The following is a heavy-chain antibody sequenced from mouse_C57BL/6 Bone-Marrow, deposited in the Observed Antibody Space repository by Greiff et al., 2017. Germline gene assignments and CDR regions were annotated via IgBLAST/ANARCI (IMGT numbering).Heavy chain of an antibody. Sequence: DVQLVESGGGLVQPGGSLKLSCAASGFTFSDYYMYWVRQTPEKRLEWVAYISNGGGSTYYPDTVKGRFTISRDNAKNTLYLQMSRLKSEDTAMYYCARHVDYGSSLAYWGQGTLVTVSA. CDR3: ARHVDYGSSLAY. J-gene: IGHJ3*01. CDR2: ISNGGGST. V-gene: IGHV5-12*01. D-gene: IGHD1-1*01. CDR1: GFTFSDYY.